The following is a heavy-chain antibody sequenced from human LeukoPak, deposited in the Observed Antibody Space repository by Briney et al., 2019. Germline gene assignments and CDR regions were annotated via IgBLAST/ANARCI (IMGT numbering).Heavy chain of an antibody. CDR3: AKDFGIAVAGTNAFDI. D-gene: IGHD6-19*01. Sequence: GGSLRLSCAASGFTFSIYAMSWVRQAPGKGLEWVSAISGSGGSTYYAHSVKGRFTISRDNSKNTMNLQMNSLRAEDTAVYYCAKDFGIAVAGTNAFDIWGQGTMVTVSS. CDR1: GFTFSIYA. V-gene: IGHV3-23*01. CDR2: ISGSGGST. J-gene: IGHJ3*02.